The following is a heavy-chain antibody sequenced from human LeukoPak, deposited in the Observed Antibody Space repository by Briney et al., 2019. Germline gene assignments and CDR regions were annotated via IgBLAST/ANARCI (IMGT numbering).Heavy chain of an antibody. CDR3: AKSQSGWYSFDY. V-gene: IGHV3-23*01. D-gene: IGHD6-19*01. Sequence: GGSLRLSCAASGFTFSSYAMNWVRQAPGKGLEWVSAISGSGAGTYYADSVKGRFTISRDNSKNTLYLQMNSLRAEDTAVYYCAKSQSGWYSFDYWGQGTLVTVSS. CDR1: GFTFSSYA. J-gene: IGHJ4*02. CDR2: ISGSGAGT.